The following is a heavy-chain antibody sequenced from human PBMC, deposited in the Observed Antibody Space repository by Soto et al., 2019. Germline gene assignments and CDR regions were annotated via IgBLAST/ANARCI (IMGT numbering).Heavy chain of an antibody. V-gene: IGHV3-15*07. CDR2: IKGTTVGGTT. CDR3: TTDLRWWGGDY. CDR1: GLTFSDAW. J-gene: IGHJ4*02. Sequence: VQLVDSGGDLVKPGGSLRLSCVVSGLTFSDAWISWVRQTPGKGLEWVGRIKGTTVGGTTDYAAPVEGRFTISRDDSKSTVYLQMSSLKTGDTAVYHCTTDLRWWGGDYWGRGTLVTVSS. D-gene: IGHD2-8*02.